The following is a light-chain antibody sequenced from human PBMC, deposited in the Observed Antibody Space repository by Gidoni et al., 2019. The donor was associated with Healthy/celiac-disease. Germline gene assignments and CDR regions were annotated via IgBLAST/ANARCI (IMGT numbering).Light chain of an antibody. V-gene: IGKV4-1*01. Sequence: DIVMTQSPDSLAVSLGERATINCKSSQSVLYSSNNKNYLAWYQQKPGQPPKLLIYWASTRESGVTDRFGGRGSGTDFTLAISSLQAEDVAVYYCQQYYSTPPTFGPGTKVDIK. J-gene: IGKJ3*01. CDR2: WAS. CDR3: QQYYSTPPT. CDR1: QSVLYSSNNKNY.